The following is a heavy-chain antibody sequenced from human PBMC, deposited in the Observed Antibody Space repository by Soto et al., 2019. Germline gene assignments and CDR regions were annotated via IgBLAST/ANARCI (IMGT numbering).Heavy chain of an antibody. CDR2: VNEYDTDR. CDR1: GFTFSDSW. Sequence: GGSLRLSCVASGFTFSDSWMHWVRQAPGKGLVWVSRVNEYDTDRNYADSEKGRLTISRDNARNTVYLQMNSLRAEDTAVYYCARVAVVTRGIDYWGQGTLVTVSS. V-gene: IGHV3-74*01. J-gene: IGHJ4*02. D-gene: IGHD6-19*01. CDR3: ARVAVVTRGIDY.